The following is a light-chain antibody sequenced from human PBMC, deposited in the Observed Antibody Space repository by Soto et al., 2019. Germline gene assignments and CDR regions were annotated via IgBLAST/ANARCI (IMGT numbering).Light chain of an antibody. CDR2: KAS. Sequence: DIQMTQSPSTLSASVGDRVTITCRASQSISSWLAWYQQKPGKAPQLLIYKASSLESGVPSRFSGSGSGTEFTFTISILQRNDFVPYYCHYFNSHSRMYTFGQGTKLEIK. J-gene: IGKJ2*01. CDR3: HYFNSHSRMYT. CDR1: QSISSW. V-gene: IGKV1-5*03.